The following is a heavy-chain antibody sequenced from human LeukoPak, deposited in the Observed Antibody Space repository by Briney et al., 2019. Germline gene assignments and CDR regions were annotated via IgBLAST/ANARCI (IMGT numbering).Heavy chain of an antibody. CDR1: GGSFSGYY. D-gene: IGHD3-3*01. Sequence: PSETLSLTCAVYGGSFSGYYWSWIRQPPGKGLEWIGEINHTGSTNYNPSLKSRVTISVDTSKNQFSLKLSSVTAADTAVYYCARGRTLSYDFWSGYHNPYFDYWGQGTLVAVSS. CDR3: ARGRTLSYDFWSGYHNPYFDY. V-gene: IGHV4-34*01. J-gene: IGHJ4*02. CDR2: INHTGST.